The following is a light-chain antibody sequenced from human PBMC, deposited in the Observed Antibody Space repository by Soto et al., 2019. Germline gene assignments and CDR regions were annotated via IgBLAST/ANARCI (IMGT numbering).Light chain of an antibody. V-gene: IGKV3D-20*01. CDR3: QQYGSASWT. CDR2: DAS. CDR1: QGVSNKY. J-gene: IGKJ1*01. Sequence: ELLLTQSPAHLSLSPGDRATLSCVGRQGVSNKYLAWYEQALPLAPRLLIYDASYRANGIQDRFSGSRSGTDFTLTISRMEPADFVVYYCQQYGSASWTFGQGTKV.